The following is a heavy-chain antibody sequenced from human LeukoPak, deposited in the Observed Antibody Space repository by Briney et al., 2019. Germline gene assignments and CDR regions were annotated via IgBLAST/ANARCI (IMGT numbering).Heavy chain of an antibody. CDR3: TKDSAGLDYYFDF. V-gene: IGHV3-11*01. J-gene: IGHJ4*02. Sequence: GGSLRLSCAASGFTFSDYYMSWIRQAPGKGLEWVSYISSSGSTIYYADSVKGRFTISRDNAKNSLYLQMNSLRAEDTAVYYCTKDSAGLDYYFDFWGQGTLVTVSS. D-gene: IGHD1-14*01. CDR1: GFTFSDYY. CDR2: ISSSGSTI.